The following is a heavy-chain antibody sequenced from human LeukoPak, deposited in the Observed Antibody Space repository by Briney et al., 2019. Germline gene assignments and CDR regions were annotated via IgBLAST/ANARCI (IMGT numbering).Heavy chain of an antibody. CDR3: ARDRLGYLAVAGPSCMDV. J-gene: IGHJ6*02. CDR1: GYTFTSYY. V-gene: IGHV1-46*01. D-gene: IGHD6-19*01. Sequence: ASVKVSCKASGYTFTSYYMHWVRQAPGQGLEWMGIINPSGGSTSYAQKFQGRVTMTRDTSTSTVYMGLSSLRSEDTAVYYCARDRLGYLAVAGPSCMDVWGQGTTVTVSS. CDR2: INPSGGST.